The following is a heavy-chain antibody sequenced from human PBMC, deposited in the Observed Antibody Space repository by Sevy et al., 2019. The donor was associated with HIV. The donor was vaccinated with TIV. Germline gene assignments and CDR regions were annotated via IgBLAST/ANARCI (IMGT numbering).Heavy chain of an antibody. D-gene: IGHD6-19*01. CDR3: ARGASVAGRGGFDF. V-gene: IGHV1-2*02. Sequence: ASVKVSCKASGYTFTGYYMHWVRQAPGQGLEWMGWINPNSGGTNYAQKFQGRVTMTRDTSISTADMELSRLRSDETAVYYCARGASVAGRGGFDFWGQGTLVTVSS. CDR1: GYTFTGYY. J-gene: IGHJ4*02. CDR2: INPNSGGT.